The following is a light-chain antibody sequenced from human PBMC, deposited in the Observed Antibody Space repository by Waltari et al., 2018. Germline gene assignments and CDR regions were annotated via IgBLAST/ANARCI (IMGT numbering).Light chain of an antibody. CDR3: QHYLRLPVT. Sequence: EIVLTQSPGTLSLSPGDRATLSCRASQGISRTLVWYQKKPGQAPRLLIYAASTRATGIPDRFSGSGSGTDFSLTISRLEPEDFAVYYCQHYLRLPVTFGQGTKVEIK. CDR2: AAS. J-gene: IGKJ1*01. CDR1: QGISRT. V-gene: IGKV3-20*01.